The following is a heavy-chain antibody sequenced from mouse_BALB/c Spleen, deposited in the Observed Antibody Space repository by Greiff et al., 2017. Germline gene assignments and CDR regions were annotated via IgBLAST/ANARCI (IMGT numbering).Heavy chain of an antibody. Sequence: EVQRVESGGGLVKPGGSLKLSCAASGFTFSSYTMSWVRQTPEKRLEWVATISSGGSYTYYPDSVKGRFTISRDNAKNTLYLQMSSLKSEDTAMYYCTREKTGYAMDYWGQGTSVTVSS. D-gene: IGHD4-1*01. CDR1: GFTFSSYT. J-gene: IGHJ4*01. CDR2: ISSGGSYT. CDR3: TREKTGYAMDY. V-gene: IGHV5-6-4*01.